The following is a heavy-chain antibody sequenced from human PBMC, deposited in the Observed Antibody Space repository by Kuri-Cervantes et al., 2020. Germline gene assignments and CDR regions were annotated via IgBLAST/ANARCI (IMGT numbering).Heavy chain of an antibody. J-gene: IGHJ4*02. CDR3: ASNPAAAGTHLDH. CDR1: GGSISSYY. CDR2: IYYSGST. D-gene: IGHD6-13*01. Sequence: SETLSLTCTVSGGSISSYYWSWIRQPPGKGLEWIGYIYYSGSTNYNPSLKSRVTISVDTSKNQFSLKLSSVTAADTAVYYCASNPAAAGTHLDHWGQGTLVTVS. V-gene: IGHV4-59*01.